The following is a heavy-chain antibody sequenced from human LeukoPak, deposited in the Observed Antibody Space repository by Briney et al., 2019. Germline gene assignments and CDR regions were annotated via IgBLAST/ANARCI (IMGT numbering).Heavy chain of an antibody. CDR3: ARERGSSNTNYFDS. D-gene: IGHD6-6*01. Sequence: GGSLRLSCAASGFTFSSYSMNWVRQAPGKGLEWVSYISGSGNTKYYADSVKGRFTSSRDNAKNSLYLQMSSLRAEDTAVYYCARERGSSNTNYFDSWGQGTLVTVSS. CDR2: ISGSGNTK. CDR1: GFTFSSYS. J-gene: IGHJ4*02. V-gene: IGHV3-48*04.